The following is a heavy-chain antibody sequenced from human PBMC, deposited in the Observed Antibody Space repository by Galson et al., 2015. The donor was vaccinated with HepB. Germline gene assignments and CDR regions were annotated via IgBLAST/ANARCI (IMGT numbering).Heavy chain of an antibody. CDR3: ARDHIVRGVVTIYPRHKNYYGMDV. J-gene: IGHJ6*02. CDR1: GFTVGRYA. Sequence: ALRPSCAVSGFTVGRYAMHWVRQAPGEGLEWVAVISSDGSNKYYAECVKGRIAISRENSKNTLYLQMDSLRAEDTAVYYCARDHIVRGVVTIYPRHKNYYGMDVWGQGTTVTISS. V-gene: IGHV3-30*09. D-gene: IGHD3-10*01. CDR2: ISSDGSNK.